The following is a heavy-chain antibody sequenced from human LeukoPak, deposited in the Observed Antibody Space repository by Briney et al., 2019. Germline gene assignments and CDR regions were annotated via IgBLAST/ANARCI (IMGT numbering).Heavy chain of an antibody. V-gene: IGHV4-39*01. CDR2: NYYSGST. CDR1: GGSISSSSYS. CDR3: ASPRVGATPFDY. J-gene: IGHJ4*02. D-gene: IGHD1-26*01. Sequence: SETLSLTCTVYGGSISSSSYSWGWIRQPRGKGLVWMGCNYYSGSTYYNPSLKSRVTIPVDTSKNQFSLKLSSVTAADTAVYYCASPRVGATPFDYWGQGTLVTVSS.